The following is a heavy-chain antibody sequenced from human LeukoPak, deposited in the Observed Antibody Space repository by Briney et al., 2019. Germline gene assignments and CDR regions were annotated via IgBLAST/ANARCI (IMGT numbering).Heavy chain of an antibody. D-gene: IGHD3-10*01. J-gene: IGHJ4*02. CDR3: ARAWFGELWARPLFDY. CDR1: EFTFSTYS. CDR2: ISSSSSYI. V-gene: IGHV3-21*01. Sequence: PGGSLRLSCAASEFTFSTYSMNWVRQAPGKGLEWVSSISSSSSYIYYADSVKGRFTISRDNAKNSLYLQMNSLRAEDTAVYYCARAWFGELWARPLFDYWGQGTLVTVSS.